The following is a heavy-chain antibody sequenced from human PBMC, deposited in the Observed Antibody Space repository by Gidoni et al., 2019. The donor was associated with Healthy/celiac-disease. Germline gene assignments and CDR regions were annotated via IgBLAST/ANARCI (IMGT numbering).Heavy chain of an antibody. CDR2: IWYDGSNK. Sequence: QVQLVESGGGVVQPGSSLRLSCAASGFTFSSDGMHWVRQAPGKGLEWVAVIWYDGSNKDYADSVKGRFTISRDNSKNTLYLQMNSLRAEDTAVYYCARVTGDSSGPLLYWGQGTLVTVSS. CDR1: GFTFSSDG. D-gene: IGHD3-22*01. CDR3: ARVTGDSSGPLLY. V-gene: IGHV3-33*01. J-gene: IGHJ4*02.